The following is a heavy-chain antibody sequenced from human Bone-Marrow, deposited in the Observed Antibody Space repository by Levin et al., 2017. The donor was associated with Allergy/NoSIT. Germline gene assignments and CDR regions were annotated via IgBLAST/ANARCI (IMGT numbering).Heavy chain of an antibody. CDR2: ISGGDNA. D-gene: IGHD3-10*01. Sequence: QSGGSLRLSCAASGFSFSSYAMSWVRQAPGRGLEWVSSISGGDNAYYADSVKGRFTISRDNSKNTLYLQMNSLRAEDTAVYYCAKEGYNTHHSQIDYWGQGTLVTVSS. CDR3: AKEGYNTHHSQIDY. V-gene: IGHV3-23*01. J-gene: IGHJ4*02. CDR1: GFSFSSYA.